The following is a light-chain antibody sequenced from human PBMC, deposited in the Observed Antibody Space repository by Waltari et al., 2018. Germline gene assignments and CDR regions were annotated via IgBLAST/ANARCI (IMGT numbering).Light chain of an antibody. V-gene: IGLV1-36*01. J-gene: IGLJ3*02. CDR3: ATWDNTLSGWV. CDR2: YDD. Sequence: QSVLTQPPSVSEAPRQRVAISCSGSRSNIGNNAVNWYLQVTGKAPKLLIYYDDLLPSGVSDRFSGSRSGTSASLAISGLQSEDEGDYYCATWDNTLSGWVFGGGTRLTVL. CDR1: RSNIGNNA.